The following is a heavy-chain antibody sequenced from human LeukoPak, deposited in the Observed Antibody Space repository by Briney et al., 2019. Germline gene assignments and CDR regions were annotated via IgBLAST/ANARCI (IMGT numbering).Heavy chain of an antibody. CDR3: ARRGRRATTTADY. CDR1: GYSFTSYW. Sequence: GESLKISCKGSGYSFTSYWIGWVRQMPGKGLEWMGIIWPGDSDTRYSPSFQGQVTISADKSISTAYLQWSSLKASDTAMYYCARRGRRATTTADYWGQGTLVTVSS. D-gene: IGHD1-26*01. J-gene: IGHJ4*02. V-gene: IGHV5-51*01. CDR2: IWPGDSDT.